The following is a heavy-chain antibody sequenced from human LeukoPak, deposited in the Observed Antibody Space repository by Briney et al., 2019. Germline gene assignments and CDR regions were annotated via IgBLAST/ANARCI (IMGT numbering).Heavy chain of an antibody. CDR2: IHQGGNEK. CDR1: GLTFNSFW. V-gene: IGHV3-7*03. J-gene: IGHJ4*02. CDR3: TTHPDYYDFWSGIDY. Sequence: PGGSLRLSCAASGLTFNSFWMSWVRQAPGKGLEWVANIHQGGNEKYYVDSVKGRFTISRDNAKNSLSLQMNSLKTEDTAVYYCTTHPDYYDFWSGIDYWDQGTLVTVSS. D-gene: IGHD3-3*01.